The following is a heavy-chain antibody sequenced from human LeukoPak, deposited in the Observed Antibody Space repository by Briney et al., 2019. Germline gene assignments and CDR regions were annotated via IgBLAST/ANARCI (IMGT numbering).Heavy chain of an antibody. J-gene: IGHJ6*02. CDR1: GYTFTSYA. Sequence: ASVKVSCKASGYTFTSYAMHWVRQAPGQRLEWMGWINAGNGNTKYSQKFQGRVTITRDTSASTAYMELSSLGSEDTAVYYCASYSSGWSEGYYYYYGMDVWGQGTTVTVSS. D-gene: IGHD6-19*01. V-gene: IGHV1-3*01. CDR2: INAGNGNT. CDR3: ASYSSGWSEGYYYYYGMDV.